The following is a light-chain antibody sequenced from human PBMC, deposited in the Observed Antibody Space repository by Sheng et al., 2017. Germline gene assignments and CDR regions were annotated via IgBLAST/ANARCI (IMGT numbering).Light chain of an antibody. CDR3: QESHILPRT. Sequence: DIQMTQSPSTLSASVGDRVTITCRASQSISGHVNWYQQKPGEAPKLLIYGASNLQSGVPSRFRGSGFGMDFALTITGLQPEDFATYYCQESHILPRTFGPGTKLDVK. CDR1: QSISGH. V-gene: IGKV1-39*01. CDR2: GAS. J-gene: IGKJ3*01.